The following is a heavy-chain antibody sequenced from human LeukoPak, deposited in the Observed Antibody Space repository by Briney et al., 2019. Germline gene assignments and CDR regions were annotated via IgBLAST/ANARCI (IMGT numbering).Heavy chain of an antibody. V-gene: IGHV4-30-2*01. CDR3: ALLTLYGSGSPENAFDY. J-gene: IGHJ4*02. CDR1: GGSISSGGYY. Sequence: SETLSLTCTVSGGSISSGGYYWSWIRQPPGKGLEWIGYIYHSGSTYYNPSLKSRVTISVDRSKNQFSLKLSSVTAADTAVYYCALLTLYGSGSPENAFDYWGQGALVTVSS. D-gene: IGHD3-10*01. CDR2: IYHSGST.